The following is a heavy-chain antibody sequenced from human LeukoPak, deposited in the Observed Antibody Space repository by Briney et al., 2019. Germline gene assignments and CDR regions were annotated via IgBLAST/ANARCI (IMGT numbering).Heavy chain of an antibody. CDR1: GFTFDDYG. Sequence: PGGSLRLSCAASGFTFDDYGMSWVRQAPGKGLEWVAVIWYDGSNKYYADSVKGRFTISRDNSKNTLYLQMNSLRAEDTAVYYCAKMGDSSGYYHDLDYWGQGTLVTVSS. CDR2: IWYDGSNK. V-gene: IGHV3-33*06. J-gene: IGHJ4*02. D-gene: IGHD3-22*01. CDR3: AKMGDSSGYYHDLDY.